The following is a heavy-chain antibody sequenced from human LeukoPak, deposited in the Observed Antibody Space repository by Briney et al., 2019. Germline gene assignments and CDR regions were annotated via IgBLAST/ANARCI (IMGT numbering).Heavy chain of an antibody. D-gene: IGHD2-2*01. V-gene: IGHV1-24*01. J-gene: IGHJ5*02. CDR1: GCTLTELS. Sequence: ASVKVSCKVSGCTLTELSMHWVRQAPGKGLEWMGGFDPEDGETIYAQKFQGRVTMTEDTSTDTAYMELSSLRSEDTAVYYCATIVVVPAAIWARGFDPWGQGTLVTVSS. CDR2: FDPEDGET. CDR3: ATIVVVPAAIWARGFDP.